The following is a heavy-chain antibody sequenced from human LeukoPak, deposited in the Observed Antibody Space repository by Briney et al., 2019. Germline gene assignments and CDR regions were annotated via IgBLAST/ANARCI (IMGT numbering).Heavy chain of an antibody. V-gene: IGHV4-59*01. CDR1: GGSISSYY. Sequence: PSETLSLTCTVSGGSISSYYWSWIRQPPGKGLEWIGYIYYSGSTNYNPSLKSRVTISVDTSKNQFPLKLSSVTAADTAVYYCARVRYGDCFDYWGQGTLVTVSS. CDR3: ARVRYGDCFDY. CDR2: IYYSGST. J-gene: IGHJ4*02. D-gene: IGHD4-17*01.